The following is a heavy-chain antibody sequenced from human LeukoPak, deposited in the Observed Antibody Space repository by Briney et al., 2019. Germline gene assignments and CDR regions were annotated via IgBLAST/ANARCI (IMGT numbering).Heavy chain of an antibody. V-gene: IGHV3-53*01. J-gene: IGHJ6*02. CDR2: IYSGGTT. CDR1: GFTVSTNY. CDR3: ARGGYAHYYGMDV. Sequence: PGGSLRLSCAASGFTVSTNYMSWVRQAPGKGLDGVSVIYSGGTTNYADSAKGRFTISRDNSKNTVYLQMNSLRAEDTAVYYCARGGYAHYYGMDVWGQGTTVTVSS. D-gene: IGHD5-18*01.